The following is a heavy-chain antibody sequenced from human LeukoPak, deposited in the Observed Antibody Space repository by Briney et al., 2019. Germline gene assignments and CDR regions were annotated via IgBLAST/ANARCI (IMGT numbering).Heavy chain of an antibody. D-gene: IGHD6-19*01. CDR3: ANIAVAGTFDY. V-gene: IGHV3-23*01. CDR2: ISNNGGYT. Sequence: PGGSLRLSCAASGFTFSSSAMSWVRQAPGKGLEWVSAISNNGGYTYYADSVQGRFTISRDNSKNTLYLQMNSLRAEDTAVYYCANIAVAGTFDYWGQGTLVTVSS. CDR1: GFTFSSSA. J-gene: IGHJ4*02.